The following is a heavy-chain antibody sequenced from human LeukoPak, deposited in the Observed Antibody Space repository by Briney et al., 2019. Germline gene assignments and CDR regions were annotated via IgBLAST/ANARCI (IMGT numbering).Heavy chain of an antibody. CDR2: IWYDGSNE. D-gene: IGHD4-17*01. Sequence: GGSLRLSCAASGFNFSSYGMHWVRQAPGKGLEWVAVIWYDGSNEYYADSVKGRFTISRDNSKNTLYLQMNSLRAEDTAVYYCARDRDYGDYYFDYWGQGTLVTVSS. V-gene: IGHV3-33*01. CDR3: ARDRDYGDYYFDY. CDR1: GFNFSSYG. J-gene: IGHJ4*02.